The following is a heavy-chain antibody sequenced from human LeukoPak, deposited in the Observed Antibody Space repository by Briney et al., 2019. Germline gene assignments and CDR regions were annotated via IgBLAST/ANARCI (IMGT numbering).Heavy chain of an antibody. D-gene: IGHD2-21*02. J-gene: IGHJ4*02. Sequence: GGSLRLSCAASGFTFTTYAMSWVRQAPGKGLEWVSGVGAGGGSIFYADSVKGRLTISRDNSKNTLYLQMNSLRAEDTAVYYCAKLPNLQLTVTAHFDYWGQGTLVTVSS. V-gene: IGHV3-23*01. CDR1: GFTFTTYA. CDR3: AKLPNLQLTVTAHFDY. CDR2: VGAGGGSI.